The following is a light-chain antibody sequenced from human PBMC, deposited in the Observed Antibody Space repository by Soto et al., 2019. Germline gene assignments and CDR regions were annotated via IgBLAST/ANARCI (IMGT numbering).Light chain of an antibody. J-gene: IGLJ1*01. V-gene: IGLV2-14*01. CDR3: SSYRSSTTVV. CDR2: EVR. Sequence: QSVLTQPASVSGSPGQSITISCTGTSSDVGAYNFVSWYQQYPGKAPKVIIFEVRKRPSGVSNRFSGSKSGDTASLTISGLQAEDEADYYRSSYRSSTTVVFGTGTKVTVL. CDR1: SSDVGAYNF.